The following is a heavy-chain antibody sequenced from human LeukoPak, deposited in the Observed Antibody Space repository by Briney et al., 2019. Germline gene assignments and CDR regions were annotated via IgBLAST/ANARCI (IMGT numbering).Heavy chain of an antibody. CDR3: ASGYFDY. V-gene: IGHV1-2*02. Sequence: ASVKVSCKASGYTFPANYMHWVRQAPGQGLEWMGWINPNSGGSNCAQKFQGRVTMTRETSISTAYMELSRLSSDDTAVYYCASGYFDYWGQGTLVTVSS. J-gene: IGHJ4*02. CDR1: GYTFPANY. CDR2: INPNSGGS.